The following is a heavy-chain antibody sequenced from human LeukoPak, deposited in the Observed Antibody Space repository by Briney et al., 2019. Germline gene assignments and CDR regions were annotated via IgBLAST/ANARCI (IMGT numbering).Heavy chain of an antibody. V-gene: IGHV3-23*01. CDR2: IVGNTDST. CDR3: AHGSMYQLDY. Sequence: GGSLRLSCAASGFTFRNYWMSWVRQAPGKGLEWVSGIVGNTDSTYYADSVKGRFTISRDNSKNTLYLQMISLRDEDTAVYYCAHGSMYQLDYWGQGTLVTVSS. D-gene: IGHD2-2*01. J-gene: IGHJ4*02. CDR1: GFTFRNYW.